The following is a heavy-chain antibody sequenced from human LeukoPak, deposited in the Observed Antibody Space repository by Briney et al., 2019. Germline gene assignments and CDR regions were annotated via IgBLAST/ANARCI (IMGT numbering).Heavy chain of an antibody. CDR2: IYYSGST. J-gene: IGHJ4*02. CDR3: ARQSATIFGVVID. CDR1: GGSISSSSYY. V-gene: IGHV4-39*01. Sequence: SETLSLTCTVSGGSISSSSYYWGWFRQPPGTGLEWFGSIYYSGSTYYNPSLKSRVTISVDTSKNQFSLKLSSVTAADTAVYYCARQSATIFGVVIDWGQGTLVTVSS. D-gene: IGHD3-3*01.